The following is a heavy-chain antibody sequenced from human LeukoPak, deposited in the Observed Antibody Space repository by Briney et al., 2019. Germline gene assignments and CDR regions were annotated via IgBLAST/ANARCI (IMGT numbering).Heavy chain of an antibody. J-gene: IGHJ3*02. CDR1: GGSISSSSYY. Sequence: SETLSLTCTVSGGSISSSSYYWGWIRQPPGKGLEWIGSIYYSGSTYYNPSLKSRVTISVDTSKNQFSLKLSSVTAADTAVYYCARPITPYYYDSSFNIWGQGTMVTVSS. D-gene: IGHD3-22*01. CDR2: IYYSGST. CDR3: ARPITPYYYDSSFNI. V-gene: IGHV4-39*01.